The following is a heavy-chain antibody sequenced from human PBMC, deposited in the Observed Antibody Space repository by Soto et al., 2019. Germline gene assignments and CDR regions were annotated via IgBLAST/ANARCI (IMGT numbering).Heavy chain of an antibody. CDR3: ARSTSSGWYGGIYFDY. J-gene: IGHJ4*02. D-gene: IGHD6-19*01. Sequence: PSETLSLTCTVSGGSISSYYWSWIRQPPGKGLEWIGYIYYSGSTNYNPSLKSRVTISVDTSKNQFSLKLSSVTAADTAVYYCARSTSSGWYGGIYFDYWGQGTLVTVSS. CDR1: GGSISSYY. V-gene: IGHV4-59*08. CDR2: IYYSGST.